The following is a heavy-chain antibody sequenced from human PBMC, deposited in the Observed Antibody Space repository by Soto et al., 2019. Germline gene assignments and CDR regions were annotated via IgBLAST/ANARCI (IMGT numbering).Heavy chain of an antibody. D-gene: IGHD6-25*01. CDR2: ISRSGGST. J-gene: IGHJ3*01. Sequence: GGSLRLSCAASGFPFSSYAMIWVRQATGKGLDWVSAISRSGGSTYYAASVKGRFTISRENSKNILYLQMNSLKTEDTAVYYCITGSLVAGPVWGQGAMVTVSS. CDR1: GFPFSSYA. CDR3: ITGSLVAGPV. V-gene: IGHV3-23*01.